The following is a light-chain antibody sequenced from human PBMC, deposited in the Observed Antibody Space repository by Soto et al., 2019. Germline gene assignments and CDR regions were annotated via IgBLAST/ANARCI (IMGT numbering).Light chain of an antibody. CDR1: QSVSSSY. J-gene: IGKJ4*01. Sequence: EIVLTQSPGTLSFSPWERSTLSXSASQSVSSSYLAWYQQKPGQAPRLLIYGASSRATGIPDRFSGSGSGTDFTLTISRLEPEDFAVYYCQQYGSSLGVTFGGGTKV. V-gene: IGKV3-20*01. CDR3: QQYGSSLGVT. CDR2: GAS.